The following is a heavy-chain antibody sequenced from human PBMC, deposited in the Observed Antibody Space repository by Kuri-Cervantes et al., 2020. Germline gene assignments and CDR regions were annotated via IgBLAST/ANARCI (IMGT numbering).Heavy chain of an antibody. CDR2: IYYSGST. J-gene: IGHJ6*02. Sequence: GSLRLSCTVSGGSISSSSYYWGWIRQPPGKGLEWIGSIYYSGSTYYNPSLKSRVTISEDTSKNQFPLKLSPVTAADTAVYYCARVAIRVATTKPRRYGMDVWGQGTTVTVSS. CDR1: GGSISSSSYY. D-gene: IGHD5-12*01. V-gene: IGHV4-39*06. CDR3: ARVAIRVATTKPRRYGMDV.